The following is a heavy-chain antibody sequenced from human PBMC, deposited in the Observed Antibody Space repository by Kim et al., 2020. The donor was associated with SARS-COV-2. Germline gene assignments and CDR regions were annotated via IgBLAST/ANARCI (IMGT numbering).Heavy chain of an antibody. J-gene: IGHJ6*02. CDR3: ARGEWGIAAAGTSRSYYYYGMDV. D-gene: IGHD6-13*01. CDR2: INPSGGST. Sequence: ASVKVSCKASGYTFTSYYMHWVRQAPGQGLEWMGIINPSGGSTSYAQKFQGRVTMTRDTSTSTVYMELSSLRSEDTAVYYCARGEWGIAAAGTSRSYYYYGMDVWGQGTTVTVSS. CDR1: GYTFTSYY. V-gene: IGHV1-46*01.